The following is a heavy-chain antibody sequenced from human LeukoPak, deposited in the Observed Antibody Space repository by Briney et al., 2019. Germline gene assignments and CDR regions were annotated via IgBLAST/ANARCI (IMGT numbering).Heavy chain of an antibody. Sequence: PSETLSLTCTVSGGSISSYYWSWIRQPPGKGLEWIGYIYYSGSTNYNPSLKSRVTISVDTSKNQFSLKLSSVTAADTAVYYCARPPISYCSGGSCYYWHYWGQGTLVTVSS. CDR1: GGSISSYY. J-gene: IGHJ4*02. D-gene: IGHD2-15*01. CDR3: ARPPISYCSGGSCYYWHY. CDR2: IYYSGST. V-gene: IGHV4-59*08.